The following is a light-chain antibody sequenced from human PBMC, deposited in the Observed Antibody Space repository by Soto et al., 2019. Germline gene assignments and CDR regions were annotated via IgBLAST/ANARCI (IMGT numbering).Light chain of an antibody. CDR2: EVT. J-gene: IGLJ3*02. CDR3: SSYTSSSTLE. CDR1: SSDVGGYSY. V-gene: IGLV2-14*01. Sequence: QSVLTQPASVSGSPGQSITISCTGTSSDVGGYSYVSWYQQHPGKAPKLMIYEVTNRPSGVSNRFSGSKSGNTASLTISGLQAEDEADYYCSSYTSSSTLEFGGGTQLTVL.